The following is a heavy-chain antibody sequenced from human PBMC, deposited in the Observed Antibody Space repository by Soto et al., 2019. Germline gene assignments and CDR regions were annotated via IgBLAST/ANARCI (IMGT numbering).Heavy chain of an antibody. Sequence: GGSLRLSCAASGFTFSSYGMHWVRQAPGKGLEWVAVISYDGSNKYYADSVKGRFTISRDNSKNTLYLQMNSLRAEDTAVYYCAKDHGVVAAKYKYNWFDPWGQGTLVTVSS. CDR3: AKDHGVVAAKYKYNWFDP. CDR2: ISYDGSNK. CDR1: GFTFSSYG. J-gene: IGHJ5*02. V-gene: IGHV3-30*18. D-gene: IGHD2-15*01.